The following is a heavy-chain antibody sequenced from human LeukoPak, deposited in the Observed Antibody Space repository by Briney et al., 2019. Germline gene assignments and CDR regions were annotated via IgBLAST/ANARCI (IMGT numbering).Heavy chain of an antibody. CDR3: ARVVLWTFLSSPTTIAAAGTGNWFDP. V-gene: IGHV1-2*02. CDR2: INPNSGGT. Sequence: SVRVSCKASGYTFTGYYMHWVRQAPGQGLEWMGWINPNSGGTNYAQKFQGRVTMTRDTSISTAYMELSRLRSEDTAVYYCARVVLWTFLSSPTTIAAAGTGNWFDPWGQGTLVTVSS. D-gene: IGHD6-13*01. CDR1: GYTFTGYY. J-gene: IGHJ5*02.